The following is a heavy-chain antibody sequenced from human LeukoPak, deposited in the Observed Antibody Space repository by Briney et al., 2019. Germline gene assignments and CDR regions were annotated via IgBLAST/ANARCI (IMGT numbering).Heavy chain of an antibody. V-gene: IGHV1-18*01. CDR3: ARDSIAYYDSSGYYY. J-gene: IGHJ4*02. CDR2: ISAYNGNT. CDR1: GYTFTSYG. Sequence: ASVKVSCKASGYTFTSYGISWVRQAPGQGLEWMGWISAYNGNTNYAQKLQGRVTMTTDTSTSTAYMELRSLRSDDTAVYYCARDSIAYYDSSGYYYWGQGTLATVSS. D-gene: IGHD3-22*01.